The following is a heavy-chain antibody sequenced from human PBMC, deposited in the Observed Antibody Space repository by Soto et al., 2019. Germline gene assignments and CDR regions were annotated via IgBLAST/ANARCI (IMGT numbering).Heavy chain of an antibody. D-gene: IGHD3-16*01. CDR1: GYNFITDW. J-gene: IGHJ6*02. CDR2: IDPTDSYT. V-gene: IGHV5-10-1*01. CDR3: ARLSRASFALDV. Sequence: GESLKISCKGPGYNFITDWISWVRQMPGKGLEWMGRIDPTDSYTKYSPSFEGHVTISADKSISTAYLQWSSLKASDSAVYYCARLSRASFALDVWGQGTTVTVSS.